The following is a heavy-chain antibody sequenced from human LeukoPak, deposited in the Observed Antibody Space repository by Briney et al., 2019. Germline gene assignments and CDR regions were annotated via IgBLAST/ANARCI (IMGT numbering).Heavy chain of an antibody. CDR3: AKVGVPATMELGTRGVATTIELDY. Sequence: GGSLRLSCAASGFTFSSYEMNWVRQAPGKGLEWVSAISGSGGSTYYADSVKGRFTISRDNSKNTLYLQMNSLRAEDTAVYYCAKVGVPATMELGTRGVATTIELDYWGQGTLVTVSS. V-gene: IGHV3-23*01. CDR2: ISGSGGST. D-gene: IGHD2-2*01. J-gene: IGHJ4*02. CDR1: GFTFSSYE.